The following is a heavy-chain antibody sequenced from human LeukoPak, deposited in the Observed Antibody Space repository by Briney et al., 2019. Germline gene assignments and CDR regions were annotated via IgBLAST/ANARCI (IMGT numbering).Heavy chain of an antibody. CDR1: GFTFSKYS. V-gene: IGHV3-21*06. D-gene: IGHD2/OR15-2a*01. CDR3: AKTGSNSHLYGMDV. Sequence: PGGSLRLSCAVSGFTFSKYSINWVRQAPGKGLEWVSSISSTSSYKKYADSVKGRFTISRDNAKNSLSLQMNSLRAEDTAVYYCAKTGSNSHLYGMDVWGQGTTVTVSS. J-gene: IGHJ6*02. CDR2: ISSTSSYK.